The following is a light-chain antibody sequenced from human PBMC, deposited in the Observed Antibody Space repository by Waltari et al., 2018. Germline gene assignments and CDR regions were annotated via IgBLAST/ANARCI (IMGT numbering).Light chain of an antibody. Sequence: QSALTQPASVSGSPGQSITISCTGTSSDVGNYNLVSWYQQHPVKAPKLMIYEVSKRPSGVSNRFSGSKSGNTASLTISGLQAEDEADYYCYSYVGSGSSYVFGTGTKVTVL. V-gene: IGLV2-23*02. J-gene: IGLJ1*01. CDR3: YSYVGSGSSYV. CDR2: EVS. CDR1: SSDVGNYNL.